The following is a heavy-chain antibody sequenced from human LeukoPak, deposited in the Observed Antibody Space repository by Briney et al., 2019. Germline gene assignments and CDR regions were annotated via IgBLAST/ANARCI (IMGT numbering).Heavy chain of an antibody. Sequence: GGSLRLSCAASGFTFSIYWMSWVRQAPGKGPEWVANINQDGSGYSYVDSVKGRFTISRDNAKDSLFLQMQSLTAEDTAVYYCARGSVAAPNFDIWGQGTLVTVSS. CDR3: ARGSVAAPNFDI. D-gene: IGHD2-15*01. V-gene: IGHV3-7*04. J-gene: IGHJ4*02. CDR2: INQDGSGY. CDR1: GFTFSIYW.